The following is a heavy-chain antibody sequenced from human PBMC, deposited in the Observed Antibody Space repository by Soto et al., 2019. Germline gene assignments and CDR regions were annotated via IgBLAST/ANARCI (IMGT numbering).Heavy chain of an antibody. CDR1: GYTFSGYY. V-gene: IGHV1-2*02. J-gene: IGHJ6*02. CDR2: INPNSGGT. CDR3: ARSLTEGYCTITGCYTRPLYCMVV. Sequence: ASVKVSCKASGYTFSGYYIHWLRQAPGQGLEWMGWINPNSGGTNYAQKFQGRVTVTRDTPTSTAYMELSRLTSDDTAVYYCARSLTEGYCTITGCYTRPLYCMVVWGQGTMVTRSS. D-gene: IGHD2-2*02.